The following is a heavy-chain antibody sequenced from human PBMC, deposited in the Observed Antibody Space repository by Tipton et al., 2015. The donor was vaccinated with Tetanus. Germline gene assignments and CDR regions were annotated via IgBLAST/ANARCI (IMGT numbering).Heavy chain of an antibody. D-gene: IGHD2-15*01. CDR1: GYNFSSYD. V-gene: IGHV1-8*01. J-gene: IGHJ5*02. CDR3: ARGRVGAAS. CDR2: TNPLTGKT. Sequence: QSGPEVKKPGASVTVSCKASGYNFSSYDVNWVRRASGQGLEWLGWTNPLTGKTGYAEKFQGRVTMTADASISTAYLEPTSLTSDDTAVYYCARGRVGAASWGQGSLVTVSS.